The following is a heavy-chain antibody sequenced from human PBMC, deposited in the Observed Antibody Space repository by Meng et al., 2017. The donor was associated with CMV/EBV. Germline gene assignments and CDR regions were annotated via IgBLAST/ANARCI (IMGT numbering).Heavy chain of an antibody. CDR2: IYTSGST. CDR1: GGSISSYY. CDR3: ARHGDTAMVVGIDY. D-gene: IGHD5-18*01. Sequence: VPRRESAPGLVKPSETLSPTCTVSGGSISSYYWSWIRQPAGKGLEWIGRIYTSGSTNYNPSLKSRVTMSVDTSKNQFSLKLSSVTAADTAVYYCARHGDTAMVVGIDYWGQGTLVTVSS. J-gene: IGHJ4*02. V-gene: IGHV4-4*07.